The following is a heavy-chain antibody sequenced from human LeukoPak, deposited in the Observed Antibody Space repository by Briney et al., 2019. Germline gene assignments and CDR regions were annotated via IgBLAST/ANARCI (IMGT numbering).Heavy chain of an antibody. CDR3: AREGPGTDGYNHALDI. J-gene: IGHJ3*02. V-gene: IGHV3-23*01. CDR2: ISGSGGST. CDR1: GFTFSSHA. D-gene: IGHD5-24*01. Sequence: HPGGSLRLSCAASGFTFSSHAMSWVRQAPGKGLEWVSGISGSGGSTYYADSVKGRFTVSRDNSKNMLYLQMNNLRAEDTAVYYCAREGPGTDGYNHALDIWGQGTVVTVSS.